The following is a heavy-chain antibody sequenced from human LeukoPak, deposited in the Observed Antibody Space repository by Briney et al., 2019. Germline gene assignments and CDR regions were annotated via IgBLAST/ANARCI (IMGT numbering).Heavy chain of an antibody. CDR2: IYADGST. D-gene: IGHD3-10*01. CDR3: ARDFGADH. Sequence: GGSLRLSCAASGFIVNINYMTWVRQAPGKGLEWVSVIYADGSTYYADSVKGRFTVSRDKSMNTLYLQMNSLRAEDTAVYCCARDFGADHWGQGTLVTVSS. CDR1: GFIVNINY. J-gene: IGHJ4*02. V-gene: IGHV3-53*01.